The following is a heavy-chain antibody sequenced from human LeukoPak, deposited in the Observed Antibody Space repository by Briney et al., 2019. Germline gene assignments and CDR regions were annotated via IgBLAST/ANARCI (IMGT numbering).Heavy chain of an antibody. V-gene: IGHV3-11*04. CDR1: GFTFSDYY. J-gene: IGHJ4*02. D-gene: IGHD4-17*01. CDR3: ARIPHPDYADAQ. Sequence: SGGSLRLSCAASGFTFSDYYMSWIRQAPGKGLEWVSYISSSGNTKYYADSVKGRFTVSRDNGKKLVHLQLNSLRAEDTAVYFCARIPHPDYADAQWGQGTLVIVSS. CDR2: ISSSGNTK.